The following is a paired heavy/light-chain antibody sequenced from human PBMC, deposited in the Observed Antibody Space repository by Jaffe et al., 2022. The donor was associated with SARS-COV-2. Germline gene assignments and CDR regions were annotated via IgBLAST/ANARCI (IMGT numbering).Heavy chain of an antibody. CDR2: IKQDGGEQ. Sequence: EVQLVESGGGLVQPGGSLRLSCAASGFTFSSNWMNWVRQAPGKGLEWVANIKQDGGEQYYVDSLKGRFTISRDNAKQSLYLQMNSLRVEDTAVYFCARGGYSDWRYWYFDLWGRGTLVTVSS. J-gene: IGHJ2*01. D-gene: IGHD5-18*01. CDR1: GFTFSSNW. V-gene: IGHV3-7*01. CDR3: ARGGYSDWRYWYFDL.
Light chain of an antibody. V-gene: IGKV4-1*01. CDR1: QSVLYRSNNKNY. J-gene: IGKJ1*01. Sequence: DSVMTQAPDSLAVSLGERATINCKSSQSVLYRSNNKNYLAWYQQKPGQPPKLLIYWASTRESGVPDRFSGSGSGTDFTLTISGLQAEDVAVYYCQQYYTTPPTFGQGTKVEIK. CDR3: QQYYTTPPT. CDR2: WAS.